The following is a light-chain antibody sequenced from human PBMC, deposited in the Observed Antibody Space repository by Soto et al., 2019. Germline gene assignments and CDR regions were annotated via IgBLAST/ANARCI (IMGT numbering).Light chain of an antibody. Sequence: VPRAANYLTACVGDRDTINCQASQDISNYLNWYQQKPGKAPKLLIYDASNWETGVPSRFSLSGSGRHSTYTIGLRKPAEPPTRSSRVYAKLLRACGGGTKVDI. CDR2: DAS. J-gene: IGKJ4*01. CDR1: QDISNY. CDR3: RVYAKLLRA. V-gene: IGKV1-33*01.